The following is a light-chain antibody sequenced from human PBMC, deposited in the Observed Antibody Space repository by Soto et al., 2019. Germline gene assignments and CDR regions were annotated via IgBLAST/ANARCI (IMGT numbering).Light chain of an antibody. V-gene: IGKV3-20*01. Sequence: SVLTQSPGTLSLSPGERVTLSCRASQSITNSYLAWYQQKAGQAPRLLIFGASNSAAGIPDRFSGSGSGTDFSLTISKLEPEDFAVYYCEQYGSSPYTFGQGTKLDI. J-gene: IGKJ2*01. CDR1: QSITNSY. CDR3: EQYGSSPYT. CDR2: GAS.